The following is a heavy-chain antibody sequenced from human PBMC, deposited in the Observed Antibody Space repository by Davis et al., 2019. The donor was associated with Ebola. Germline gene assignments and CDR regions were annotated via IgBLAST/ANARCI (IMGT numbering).Heavy chain of an antibody. CDR1: GFTFRSYW. CDR3: VRTTYGAPEY. CDR2: IKEDGSEK. D-gene: IGHD4-17*01. J-gene: IGHJ4*02. Sequence: PGGSLRLSCAASGFTFRSYWMSWVRQAPGKGLEWVAKIKEDGSEKLEVDSVKGRFTISRDNAKSTLYLRMNSLTAEDTAVYYCVRTTYGAPEYWGQGTLVTVSS. V-gene: IGHV3-7*01.